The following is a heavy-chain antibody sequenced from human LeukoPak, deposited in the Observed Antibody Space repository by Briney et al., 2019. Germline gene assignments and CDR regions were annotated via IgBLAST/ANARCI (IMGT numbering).Heavy chain of an antibody. CDR2: ISAYNGNT. D-gene: IGHD6-19*01. J-gene: IGHJ4*02. Sequence: GESLKISCKGSGYSFTSYGISWVRQAPGQGLEWMGWISAYNGNTNYAQKLQGRVTMTTDTSTSTAYMELRSLRSDDTAVYYCASDGVGSGLLDYWGQGTLVTVSS. CDR1: GYSFTSYG. V-gene: IGHV1-18*01. CDR3: ASDGVGSGLLDY.